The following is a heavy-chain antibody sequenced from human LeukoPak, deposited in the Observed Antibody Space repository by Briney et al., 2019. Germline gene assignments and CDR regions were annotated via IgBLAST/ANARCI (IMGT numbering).Heavy chain of an antibody. Sequence: SVKVSCKASGGNFSCYAISWVRQAPGQGLEWMGGIIPIFGTANYAQKFQGRVTITADESTSTAYMELSSLRSEDTAVYYCAREKLKNDAFDIWGQGTMVTVSS. V-gene: IGHV1-69*13. CDR2: IIPIFGTA. CDR3: AREKLKNDAFDI. CDR1: GGNFSCYA. J-gene: IGHJ3*02.